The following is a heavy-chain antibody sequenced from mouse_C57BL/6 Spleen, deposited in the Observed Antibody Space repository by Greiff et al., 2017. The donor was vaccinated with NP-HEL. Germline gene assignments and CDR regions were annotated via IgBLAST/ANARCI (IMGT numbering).Heavy chain of an antibody. CDR3: ARHADYDYDGYYFDY. D-gene: IGHD2-4*01. J-gene: IGHJ2*01. Sequence: QVQLQQSGAELVKPGASVKLSCKASGYTFTEYTIHWVKQRSGQGLEWIGWFYPGSGSLKYNEKLKDKATLTADKSSSTVYMELSRLTSEDSAVYFCARHADYDYDGYYFDYWGQGTTLTVSS. CDR1: GYTFTEYT. CDR2: FYPGSGSL. V-gene: IGHV1-62-2*01.